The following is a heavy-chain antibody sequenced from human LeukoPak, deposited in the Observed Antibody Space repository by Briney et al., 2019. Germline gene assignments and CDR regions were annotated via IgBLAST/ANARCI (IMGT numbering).Heavy chain of an antibody. CDR2: INHSGST. CDR3: ARARIVGATARDAFDI. J-gene: IGHJ3*02. Sequence: PSETLSLTCAVYGGSFSGSYWSWIRQPPGKGLEWIGEINHSGSTNYNPSLKSRVTISVDTSKNQFSLKLSSVTAADTAVYYCARARIVGATARDAFDIWGQGTMVTVSS. V-gene: IGHV4-34*01. CDR1: GGSFSGSY. D-gene: IGHD1-26*01.